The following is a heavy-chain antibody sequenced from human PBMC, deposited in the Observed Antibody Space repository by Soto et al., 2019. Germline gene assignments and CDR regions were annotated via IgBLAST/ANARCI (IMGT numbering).Heavy chain of an antibody. CDR1: GGTFSSYA. CDR3: ARGRWFGELKVLHFDY. J-gene: IGHJ4*02. D-gene: IGHD3-10*01. CDR2: IIPIFGTA. Sequence: SVKVSCKASGGTFSSYAISWVRQAPGQGLEWMGGIIPIFGTANYAQKFQGRVTITADESTSTAYMELSSLRSEDTAVYYCARGRWFGELKVLHFDYWGQGTLVTVSS. V-gene: IGHV1-69*13.